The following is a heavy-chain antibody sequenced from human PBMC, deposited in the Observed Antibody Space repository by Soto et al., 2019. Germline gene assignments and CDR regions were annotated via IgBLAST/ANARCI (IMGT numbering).Heavy chain of an antibody. CDR2: ISGSGGVT. V-gene: IGHV3-23*01. D-gene: IGHD4-17*01. Sequence: EVQLLESGGGLVQPGGSLRLSCAASGFTFTTYAMSWVRQAPGKGLEWVSDISGSGGVTYYADSVKGRFTVSRDNFKNTMYLQMNSLRAEDTAMYYCATAYLTVPLSQFDYWGQGTLVTVSS. CDR3: ATAYLTVPLSQFDY. J-gene: IGHJ4*02. CDR1: GFTFTTYA.